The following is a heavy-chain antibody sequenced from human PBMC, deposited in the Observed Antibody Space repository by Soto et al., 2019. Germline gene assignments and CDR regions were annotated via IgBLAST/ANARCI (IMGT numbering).Heavy chain of an antibody. CDR3: AKDSSSWYGFYYYYGMDV. D-gene: IGHD6-13*01. Sequence: GGSLRLSCAASGFTFSSYGMHWVRQAPGKGLEWVAVISYDGSNKYYADSVKGRFTISGDNSKNTLYLQMNSLRAEDTAVYYCAKDSSSWYGFYYYYGMDVWGQGTKVTVS. J-gene: IGHJ6*02. CDR1: GFTFSSYG. CDR2: ISYDGSNK. V-gene: IGHV3-30*18.